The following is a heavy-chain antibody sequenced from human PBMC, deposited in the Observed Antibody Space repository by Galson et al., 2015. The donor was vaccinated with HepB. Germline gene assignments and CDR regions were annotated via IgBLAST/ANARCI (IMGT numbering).Heavy chain of an antibody. CDR2: IYWDDDK. D-gene: IGHD4-17*01. V-gene: IGHV2-5*02. CDR3: AHSHGDYKLAVGAFDI. Sequence: PALVKPTPTLTLTCGCSGFSLSTSGVGVGWIRQTPGEALEWLALIYWDDDKRYRPSLKSRVTITKDTSKNQVVLTMTNMDPVDTAKYYCAHSHGDYKLAVGAFDIWGQGTMVTVSS. CDR1: GFSLSTSGVG. J-gene: IGHJ3*02.